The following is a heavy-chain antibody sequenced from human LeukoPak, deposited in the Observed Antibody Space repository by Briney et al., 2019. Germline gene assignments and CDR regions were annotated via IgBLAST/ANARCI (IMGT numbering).Heavy chain of an antibody. Sequence: PGGSLRLSCTVSGFTVSSNSMSWVRQAPGKGLEWVSFIYSDNTHYSDSVKGRFTISRDNSKNTLYLQMNSLRAEDTAVYYCASHNAAMTFDYWGQGTLVTVSS. V-gene: IGHV3-53*01. CDR2: IYSDNT. CDR1: GFTVSSNS. CDR3: ASHNAAMTFDY. J-gene: IGHJ4*02. D-gene: IGHD2-2*01.